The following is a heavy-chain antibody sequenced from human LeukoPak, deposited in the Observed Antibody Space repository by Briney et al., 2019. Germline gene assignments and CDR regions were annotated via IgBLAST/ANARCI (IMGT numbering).Heavy chain of an antibody. CDR3: ARDGVRLAAQPSIHYYYYYMDV. CDR1: GYTFTSYY. V-gene: IGHV1-46*01. D-gene: IGHD3-10*01. Sequence: ASVKVSCKTSGYTFTSYYMHWVRQAPGQGLEWMGIINPSGGSTSYAQKFQGRVTMTRDTSTSTVYMELSSLRSEDTAVYYCARDGVRLAAQPSIHYYYYYMDVWGKGTTVTVSS. CDR2: INPSGGST. J-gene: IGHJ6*03.